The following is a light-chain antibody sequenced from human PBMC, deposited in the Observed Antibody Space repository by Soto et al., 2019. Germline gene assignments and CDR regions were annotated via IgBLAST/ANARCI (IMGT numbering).Light chain of an antibody. J-gene: IGKJ4*01. CDR1: QSVSSK. CDR2: GAS. Sequence: EIVMTQSPATRSLSPGEGATLSCRASQSVSSKLAWYQQKPGQAPRLLIYGASTRATGIPARFSGSGSGTEFTLIISSMTSEDSAVYYCQQYGSSLGFGGGTKVDI. CDR3: QQYGSSLG. V-gene: IGKV3-15*01.